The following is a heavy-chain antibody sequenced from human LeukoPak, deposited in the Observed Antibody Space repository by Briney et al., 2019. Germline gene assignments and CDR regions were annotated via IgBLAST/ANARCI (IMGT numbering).Heavy chain of an antibody. V-gene: IGHV3-23*01. Sequence: GGSLRLSCAASGFTGSNNYVSWVRQAPGMGLEWVSTISGSGGSTYYADSVKGRFTISRDNAKNTLYLQMNSLRAEDTAVYYCAKEYGASRWGQGTLVTVSS. D-gene: IGHD4/OR15-4a*01. CDR1: GFTGSNNY. CDR3: AKEYGASR. CDR2: ISGSGGST. J-gene: IGHJ4*02.